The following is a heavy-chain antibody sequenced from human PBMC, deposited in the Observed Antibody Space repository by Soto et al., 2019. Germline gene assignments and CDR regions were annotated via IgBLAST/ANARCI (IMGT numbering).Heavy chain of an antibody. CDR1: GYTFTSYD. Sequence: QVQLVQSGAEVKKPGASVKVSCKASGYTFTSYDINWVRQTTGQGLEWMGWMNPNSGNTGYAQKFQGRVTMTRNTSISTAYMEVSSLRSEDTAVYYCARCHGVAAGTTDFDYWGQGTLVTVSP. CDR3: ARCHGVAAGTTDFDY. V-gene: IGHV1-8*01. CDR2: MNPNSGNT. J-gene: IGHJ4*02. D-gene: IGHD6-13*01.